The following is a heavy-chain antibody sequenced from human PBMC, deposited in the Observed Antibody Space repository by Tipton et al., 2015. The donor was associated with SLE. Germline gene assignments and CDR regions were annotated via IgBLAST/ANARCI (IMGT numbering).Heavy chain of an antibody. V-gene: IGHV3-74*01. D-gene: IGHD7-27*01. J-gene: IGHJ3*02. Sequence: SLRLSCAASGFTFSSYWMHWVRQAPGKGLVWVSRMNSDGSSTSYADFAKGRFTISRDNAKNTLYLQMNSLRAEDTAVYYCARGELGLDGGFDIWGQGTIVTVSS. CDR3: ARGELGLDGGFDI. CDR2: MNSDGSST. CDR1: GFTFSSYW.